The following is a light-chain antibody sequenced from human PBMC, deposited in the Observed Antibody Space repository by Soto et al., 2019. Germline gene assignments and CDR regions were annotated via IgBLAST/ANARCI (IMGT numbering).Light chain of an antibody. J-gene: IGKJ1*01. CDR1: QSVSSN. CDR2: GAS. Sequence: EIVMTQSPATLSVSPEESATLSCRASQSVSSNLAWYQQKPGQAPRLLFYGASTRATGIPARFSGSGSGTEFTLTISSLQSEDFAVYYCQQYNNWPRTFGQGTKVEIK. CDR3: QQYNNWPRT. V-gene: IGKV3-15*01.